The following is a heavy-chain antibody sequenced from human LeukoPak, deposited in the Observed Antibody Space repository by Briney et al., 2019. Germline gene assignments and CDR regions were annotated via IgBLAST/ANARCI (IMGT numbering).Heavy chain of an antibody. V-gene: IGHV1-2*06. CDR2: INPNNGAT. Sequence: ASVKVSCKASGNTFTGYYMHWVRQAPGRGLEWMGRINPNNGATNYAQKLQGRVTITGDTSISTAYMELSSLRSDDTAVYYCTRESGSYHGNDYWGQGTLVTVSS. CDR1: GNTFTGYY. D-gene: IGHD1-26*01. CDR3: TRESGSYHGNDY. J-gene: IGHJ4*02.